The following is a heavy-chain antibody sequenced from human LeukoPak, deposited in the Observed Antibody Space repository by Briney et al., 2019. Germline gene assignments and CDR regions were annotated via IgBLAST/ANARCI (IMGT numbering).Heavy chain of an antibody. Sequence: GGSLRLSCAASGFAVSSNHMTWVRQAPGKGLEWVAIIKEDGSETNYVDSVKGRFTISRDNSKNSLYLQMNSLRAEDTAVYYCVKDRGWLQFDYWGQGTLVTVSS. V-gene: IGHV3-7*01. D-gene: IGHD5-24*01. J-gene: IGHJ4*02. CDR3: VKDRGWLQFDY. CDR1: GFAVSSNH. CDR2: IKEDGSET.